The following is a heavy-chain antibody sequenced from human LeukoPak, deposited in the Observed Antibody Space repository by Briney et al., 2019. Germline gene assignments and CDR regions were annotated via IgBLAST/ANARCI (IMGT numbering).Heavy chain of an antibody. Sequence: PGGSLRLSCTASGFTFGDYAMSWVRQAPGKGLEWVGFIRSKAYGGTTEYAASVKGRFTISRDDSKSIAYLQMNSLKTEDTAVYYCTRVLRYFDWLFNFDYWGQGTLVTVSS. D-gene: IGHD3-9*01. V-gene: IGHV3-49*04. CDR1: GFTFGDYA. CDR3: TRVLRYFDWLFNFDY. J-gene: IGHJ4*02. CDR2: IRSKAYGGTT.